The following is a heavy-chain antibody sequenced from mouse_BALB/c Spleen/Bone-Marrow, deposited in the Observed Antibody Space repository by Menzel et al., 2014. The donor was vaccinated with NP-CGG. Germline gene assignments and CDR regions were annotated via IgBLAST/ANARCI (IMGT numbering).Heavy chain of an antibody. Sequence: VKLVESGPGLVAPSQSLSIPCTVSGFSLTDYGVSWIRQPPGKGLEWLGVIWGGGITYYNSALKSSLNISKDNYKSQVFLKMNSLQTDDTDRYYCAKLGGYFDYWGQGTTLTVSS. CDR3: AKLGGYFDY. J-gene: IGHJ2*01. V-gene: IGHV2-6-5*01. D-gene: IGHD4-1*01. CDR1: GFSLTDYG. CDR2: IWGGGIT.